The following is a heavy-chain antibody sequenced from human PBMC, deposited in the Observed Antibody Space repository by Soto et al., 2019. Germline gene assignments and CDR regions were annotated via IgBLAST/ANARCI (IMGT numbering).Heavy chain of an antibody. J-gene: IGHJ5*02. D-gene: IGHD5-12*01. CDR1: GGSISTYY. CDR2: IYHSGIT. V-gene: IGHV4-59*01. CDR3: ARGYSDYEVGNWFDP. Sequence: QVQLQESGPGLVKPSETLSLTCTVSGGSISTYYWSWIRQPPGKGLEWIGYIYHSGITNYNPSLKSRVTISVDTSKNQWSLKLSSMTAADTAVYYCARGYSDYEVGNWFDPWGQGTQVTVSS.